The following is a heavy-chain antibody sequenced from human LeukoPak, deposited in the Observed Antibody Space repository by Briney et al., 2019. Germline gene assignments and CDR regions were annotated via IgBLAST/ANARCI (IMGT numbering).Heavy chain of an antibody. Sequence: GGSLRLSCVASEFNFNNLYMSWIRQAPGKGLEWLSYISSSGNTIYYADSLKGRFTVARDNAKNTLYLEMNRLRAEDTAVYYCARDNTYMFDYWGQGTQVTVSS. CDR2: ISSSGNTI. D-gene: IGHD2-2*02. J-gene: IGHJ4*02. CDR3: ARDNTYMFDY. V-gene: IGHV3-11*04. CDR1: EFNFNNLY.